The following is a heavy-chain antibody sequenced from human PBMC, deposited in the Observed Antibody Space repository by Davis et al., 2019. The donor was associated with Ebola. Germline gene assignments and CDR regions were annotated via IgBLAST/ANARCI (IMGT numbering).Heavy chain of an antibody. CDR1: GYTFTSYD. D-gene: IGHD3-22*01. V-gene: IGHV1-69*13. CDR2: IIPTSGTA. CDR3: ARDTRGGMIVVGRNYYFDF. J-gene: IGHJ4*02. Sequence: AASVKVSCKASGYTFTSYDIGWVRQAPGQGLEWMGGIIPTSGTANYAQKFQGRVTFTADESTNTAYMELSGLTSADTAVYYCARDTRGGMIVVGRNYYFDFWGQGTLVTVSA.